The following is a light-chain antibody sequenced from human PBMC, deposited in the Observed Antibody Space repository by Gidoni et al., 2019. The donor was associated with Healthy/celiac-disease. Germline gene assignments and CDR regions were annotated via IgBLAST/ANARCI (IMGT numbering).Light chain of an antibody. CDR2: GAS. CDR3: HQYFHWPYS. J-gene: IGKJ2*03. V-gene: IGKV3-15*01. CDR1: QTISRS. Sequence: EIVMTQSPATLSASPGDRVTLSCRASQTISRSLAWYQQKTGQAPSLLIYGASTRATGIPARFSGSGSGTEFTLTISSLQSEDISVYYCHQYFHWPYSVGQGTKLEIK.